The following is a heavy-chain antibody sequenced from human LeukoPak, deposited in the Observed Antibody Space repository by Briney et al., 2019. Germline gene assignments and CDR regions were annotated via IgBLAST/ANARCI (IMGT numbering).Heavy chain of an antibody. V-gene: IGHV3-15*01. CDR3: TLIQGWGSGSYYRDF. Sequence: GSLRLSCAASGFSISNDWMSWVRQAPGKGLEWVARVKSRSAGETTDYAAPVKGRFTISRDDSKNTLYLQMNSLKTEDTAVYYCTLIQGWGSGSYYRDFWGQGTLVTVSS. CDR2: VKSRSAGETT. CDR1: GFSISNDW. D-gene: IGHD3-10*01. J-gene: IGHJ4*02.